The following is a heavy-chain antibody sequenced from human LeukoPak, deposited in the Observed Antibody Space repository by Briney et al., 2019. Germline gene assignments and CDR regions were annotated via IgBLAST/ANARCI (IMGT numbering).Heavy chain of an antibody. J-gene: IGHJ4*02. V-gene: IGHV4-59*01. D-gene: IGHD2-2*02. CDR2: IYYSGNT. Sequence: SETLSLTCTVSGVSITTYYWSWIRQPPGKGLEWIGFIYYSGNTNYNPSLKSRVTISVDASKNQFSLKLSSVTAADTAVYYCARAYTSWSFDYWGQGTLVTVSS. CDR3: ARAYTSWSFDY. CDR1: GVSITTYY.